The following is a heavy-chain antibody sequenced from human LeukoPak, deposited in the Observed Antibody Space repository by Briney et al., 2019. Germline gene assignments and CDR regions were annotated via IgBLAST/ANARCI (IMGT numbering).Heavy chain of an antibody. J-gene: IGHJ3*02. CDR3: ARDSRTQDYYDSSGPDAFDI. CDR1: GFTFSSYA. V-gene: IGHV3-30-3*01. Sequence: GRSLRLSCAASGFTFSSYAMHWVRQAPGKGLEWVAVISYDGSNKYYADSVKGRFTISRDNSKNSLYLQMNSLRAEDTAVYYCARDSRTQDYYDSSGPDAFDIWGQGTMVTVSS. CDR2: ISYDGSNK. D-gene: IGHD3-22*01.